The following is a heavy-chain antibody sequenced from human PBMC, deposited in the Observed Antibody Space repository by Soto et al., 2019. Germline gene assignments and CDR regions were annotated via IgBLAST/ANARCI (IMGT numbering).Heavy chain of an antibody. CDR3: ARDGLYSGSYRDAFDI. D-gene: IGHD1-26*01. CDR2: ISAYNGNT. Sequence: QVQLVQSGAEVKKPGASVKVSCKASGYTFTSYGISWVRQAPGQGLEWMGWISAYNGNTNYAQKLQGRVTMTTDTSKSTGYMELRSLRSDDTAVYYCARDGLYSGSYRDAFDIWGQGTMVTVSS. CDR1: GYTFTSYG. V-gene: IGHV1-18*01. J-gene: IGHJ3*02.